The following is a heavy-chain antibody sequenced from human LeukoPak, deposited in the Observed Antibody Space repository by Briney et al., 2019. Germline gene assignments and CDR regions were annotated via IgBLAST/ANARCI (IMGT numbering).Heavy chain of an antibody. D-gene: IGHD3-10*01. V-gene: IGHV3-15*01. CDR1: GFTFSNAW. Sequence: PGGSLRLSCAASGFTFSNAWMSWVRQAPGKGLEWVGRIKSKTDGGTTDYAAPVKGRFTISRDDSKNTLYLQMNSPKTEDTAVYYCTTGITMVRGVPGVYFDYWGQGTLVTVSS. J-gene: IGHJ4*02. CDR2: IKSKTDGGTT. CDR3: TTGITMVRGVPGVYFDY.